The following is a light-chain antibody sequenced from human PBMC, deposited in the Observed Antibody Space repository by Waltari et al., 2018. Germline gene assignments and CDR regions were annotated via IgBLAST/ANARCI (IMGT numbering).Light chain of an antibody. J-gene: IGLJ3*02. V-gene: IGLV1-47*01. CDR2: KNN. CDR3: AAWDGSLSGLV. CDR1: SSNIGSNY. Sequence: QSVLTQPPSASGTPGQKVTISCNGSSSNIGSNYVYWYQQLPGTAPKLLIFKNNQRPSGVPDRFSDSKSGTSASLAINGLRSEDEADYYCAAWDGSLSGLVLGGGTKVTVL.